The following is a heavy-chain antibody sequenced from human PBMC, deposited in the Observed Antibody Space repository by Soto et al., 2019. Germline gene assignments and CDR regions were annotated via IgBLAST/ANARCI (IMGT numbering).Heavy chain of an antibody. J-gene: IGHJ4*02. CDR1: GGSSISGGYC. D-gene: IGHD5-12*01. Sequence: PLETLPHTCTVSGGSSISGGYCWSWIRQHPGKGLEWIGYTYYSGSTYHNPSLKSRVIISVDTSKNQFSLKLHSVTAADTAVYFCARDSSGYNFIDSWGQGTQVTVSS. CDR2: TYYSGST. CDR3: ARDSSGYNFIDS. V-gene: IGHV4-31*03.